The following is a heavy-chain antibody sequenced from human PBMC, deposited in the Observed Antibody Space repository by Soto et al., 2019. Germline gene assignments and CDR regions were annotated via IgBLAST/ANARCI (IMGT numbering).Heavy chain of an antibody. J-gene: IGHJ5*02. CDR3: AKWEPSGSPALGSMFDP. Sequence: HPGGSLRLSCAASGFTFSGYAMSWVRQAPGKGLEWVSSISSSGGSTYYADSVKGRFTISRDNSKNTLYLKMNSLRAEDTAVYYCAKWEPSGSPALGSMFDPWGQGTLVTVSS. D-gene: IGHD1-26*01. CDR2: ISSSGGST. V-gene: IGHV3-23*01. CDR1: GFTFSGYA.